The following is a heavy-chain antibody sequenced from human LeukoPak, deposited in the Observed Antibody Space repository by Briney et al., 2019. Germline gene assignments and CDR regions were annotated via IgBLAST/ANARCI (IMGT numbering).Heavy chain of an antibody. CDR3: AKGGSGYFLDL. D-gene: IGHD3-22*01. CDR2: ISNDGGGT. CDR1: GFIFNNYG. J-gene: IGHJ5*02. Sequence: GGSLRLSCAASGFIFNNYGLLWVRQAPGKGLEWVSAISNDGGGTTYADFVKGRFTISRDNSRNTLFLQMNSLRGDDTALYYCAKGGSGYFLDLWGQGTLVTVSS. V-gene: IGHV3-23*01.